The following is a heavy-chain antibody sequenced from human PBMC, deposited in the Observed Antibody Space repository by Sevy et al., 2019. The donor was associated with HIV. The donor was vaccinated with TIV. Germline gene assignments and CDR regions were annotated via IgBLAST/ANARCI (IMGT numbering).Heavy chain of an antibody. CDR2: ISGSGGST. J-gene: IGHJ4*02. Sequence: GSLRLSCAASGFTFSSYAMSWVRQAPGKGLEWVSAISGSGGSTYYADSVKGRFTISRDNSKNTLYLQMNSLRAEDTAVYYCALSGGIVVVTKYDYWGQGTLVTVSS. CDR1: GFTFSSYA. CDR3: ALSGGIVVVTKYDY. D-gene: IGHD2-2*01. V-gene: IGHV3-23*01.